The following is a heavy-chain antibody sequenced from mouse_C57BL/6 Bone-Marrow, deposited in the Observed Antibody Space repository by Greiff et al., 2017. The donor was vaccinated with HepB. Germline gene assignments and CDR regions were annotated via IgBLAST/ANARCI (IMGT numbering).Heavy chain of an antibody. D-gene: IGHD2-5*01. CDR3: ARQVYYSNHKKLAY. CDR1: EYEFPSHD. CDR2: INSDGGST. J-gene: IGHJ3*01. Sequence: EVKLMESGGGLVQPGESLKLSCESNEYEFPSHDMSWVRKTPEERLELVAAINSDGGSTYYPDTMERRFIIARDNTEKTLYLQMSSLRSEDTAVYYCARQVYYSNHKKLAYWGQGTLVTVSA. V-gene: IGHV5-2*01.